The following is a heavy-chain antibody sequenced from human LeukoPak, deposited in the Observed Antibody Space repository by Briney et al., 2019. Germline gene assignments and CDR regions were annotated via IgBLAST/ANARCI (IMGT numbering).Heavy chain of an antibody. D-gene: IGHD3-3*01. V-gene: IGHV3-30-3*01. CDR3: ARDGLRFLSN. CDR1: GFTFSSYW. J-gene: IGHJ4*02. CDR2: ISYDGSNK. Sequence: GGSLRLSCAASGFTFSSYWMSWVRQAPGKGLEWVAVISYDGSNKYYADSVKGRFTISRDNSKNTLYLQMNSLRAEDTAVYYCARDGLRFLSNWGQGTLVTVSS.